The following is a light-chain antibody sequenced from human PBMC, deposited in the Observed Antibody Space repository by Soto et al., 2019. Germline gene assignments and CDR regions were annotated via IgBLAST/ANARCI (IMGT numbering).Light chain of an antibody. CDR2: KAS. CDR1: QSISSW. Sequence: DIQMTQSPSTLSASVGDRVTITCRASQSISSWLAWYQQKPGKAPELLIYKASILESGVSSRFSGSGSGTDFTLTISILQPDDLATYYCQQYNSYSWPFGQGSKVEIK. J-gene: IGKJ1*01. CDR3: QQYNSYSWP. V-gene: IGKV1-5*03.